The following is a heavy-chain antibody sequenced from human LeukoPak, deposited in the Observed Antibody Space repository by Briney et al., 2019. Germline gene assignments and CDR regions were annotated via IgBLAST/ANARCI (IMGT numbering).Heavy chain of an antibody. CDR2: IGGRDDRT. CDR3: TKDPNPLYDFWSGYK. D-gene: IGHD3-3*01. CDR1: GFTITGHT. J-gene: IGHJ4*02. Sequence: PGGSLRLSYAASGFTITGHTMTWVRQAPGKGLEWVSIIGGRDDRTYYADSVKGRFTISRDNSKNILYQQMNSLRAEDTAVYYCTKDPNPLYDFWSGYKWGPGTLVTVSS. V-gene: IGHV3-23*01.